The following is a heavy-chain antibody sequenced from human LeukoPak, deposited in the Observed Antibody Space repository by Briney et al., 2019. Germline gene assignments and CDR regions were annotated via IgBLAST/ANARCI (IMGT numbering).Heavy chain of an antibody. J-gene: IGHJ4*02. CDR3: ARGSSSGYSYGFDY. V-gene: IGHV3-48*03. Sequence: GGSLGLSCAASGFTFSSYEMNWVRQAPGKGLEWVSYISSSGSTIYYADSVKGRFTISRDNAKNSLYLQMNSLRAEDTAVYYCARGSSSGYSYGFDYWGQGTLVTVSS. CDR2: ISSSGSTI. CDR1: GFTFSSYE. D-gene: IGHD5-18*01.